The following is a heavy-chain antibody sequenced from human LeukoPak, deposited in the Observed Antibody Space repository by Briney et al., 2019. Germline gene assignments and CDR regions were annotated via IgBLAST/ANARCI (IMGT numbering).Heavy chain of an antibody. CDR2: IIPISDTT. CDR3: AREDPSGSYYGG. D-gene: IGHD1-26*01. Sequence: ASVKVSCKASGGTFSSYTISWVRQAPGQGLAWMGGIIPISDTTNYAQKFQGRVTITADESTSTAYMELSSLRSEDTAVYFCAREDPSGSYYGGWGQGTLVTVSS. CDR1: GGTFSSYT. V-gene: IGHV1-69*13. J-gene: IGHJ4*02.